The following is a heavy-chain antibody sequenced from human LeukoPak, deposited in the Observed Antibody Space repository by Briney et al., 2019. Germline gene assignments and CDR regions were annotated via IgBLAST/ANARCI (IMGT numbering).Heavy chain of an antibody. CDR3: ASSSSWWGTTTGYYYMDV. J-gene: IGHJ6*03. V-gene: IGHV1-8*03. CDR2: ISAYNGNT. Sequence: ASVKVSCKASGYTFTSYGISWVRQAPGQGLEWMGWISAYNGNTGYAQKFQGRVTITRNTSISTAYMELSSLRSEDTAVYYCASSSSWWGTTTGYYYMDVWGKGTTVTVSS. CDR1: GYTFTSYG. D-gene: IGHD6-13*01.